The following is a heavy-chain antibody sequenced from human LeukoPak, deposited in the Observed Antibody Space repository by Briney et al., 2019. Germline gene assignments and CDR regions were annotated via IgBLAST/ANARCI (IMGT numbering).Heavy chain of an antibody. Sequence: GESLKISCKGSGYSFTSYWIGWVRQMPGKGLEWMGIIYPGDSDTRYSPSFQGQVTISADKSISTAYLQWSSLKASDTAIYYCARLRYCSGGSCYSDYWGQGTLVTVSS. CDR3: ARLRYCSGGSCYSDY. V-gene: IGHV5-51*01. D-gene: IGHD2-15*01. CDR1: GYSFTSYW. CDR2: IYPGDSDT. J-gene: IGHJ4*02.